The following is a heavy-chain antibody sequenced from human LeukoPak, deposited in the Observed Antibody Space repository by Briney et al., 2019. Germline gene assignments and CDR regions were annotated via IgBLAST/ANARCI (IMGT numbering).Heavy chain of an antibody. CDR1: GGSINSYY. CDR2: IYYSGST. J-gene: IGHJ6*03. Sequence: PSETLSLTCTVSGGSINSYYWSWIRQPPGKGLEWIGYIYYSGSTNYNPSLKSRVTISVDTSKNQFSLKLSSVTAADTAVYYCARDRKDYYMDVWGKGTTVTVSS. CDR3: ARDRKDYYMDV. V-gene: IGHV4-59*01.